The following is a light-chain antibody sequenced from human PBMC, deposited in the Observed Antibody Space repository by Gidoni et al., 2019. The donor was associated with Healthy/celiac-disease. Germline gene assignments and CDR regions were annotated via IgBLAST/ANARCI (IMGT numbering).Light chain of an antibody. Sequence: EIVFTQSPGTLSLSPGERATLPCRASQSVSSSYLAWYQQKPGQAPRLLIYGASSRATGITDRFSGSGSGTDFTLTISRLEPEDFAVYYCQQYGSSPPLTFGGGTKVEIK. CDR2: GAS. CDR3: QQYGSSPPLT. CDR1: QSVSSSY. V-gene: IGKV3-20*01. J-gene: IGKJ4*01.